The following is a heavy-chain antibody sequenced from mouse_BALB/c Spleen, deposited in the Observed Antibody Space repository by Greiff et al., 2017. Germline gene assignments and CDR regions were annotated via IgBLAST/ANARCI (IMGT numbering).Heavy chain of an antibody. Sequence: VQLQQSGAELVKPGASVKLSCKASGYTFTSYYMYWVKQRPGQGLEWIGEINPSNGGTNFNEKFKSKATLTVDKSSSTAYMQLSSLTSEDSAVYYCTRGGNYAWFAYWGQGTLVTVSA. CDR2: INPSNGGT. D-gene: IGHD2-1*01. CDR1: GYTFTSYY. V-gene: IGHV1S81*02. CDR3: TRGGNYAWFAY. J-gene: IGHJ3*01.